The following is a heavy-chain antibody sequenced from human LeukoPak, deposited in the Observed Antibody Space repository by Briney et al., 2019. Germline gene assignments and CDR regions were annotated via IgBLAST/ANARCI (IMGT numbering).Heavy chain of an antibody. CDR3: ARPYYYDSRIDP. CDR2: MYYSGST. V-gene: IGHV4-59*08. CDR1: GGSISSHY. Sequence: SETPSLTCTVSGGSISSHYWSWIRQPPGKGLEWIAYMYYSGSTYYNPSLKSRVTMSADTSKNQLSLKLSSVTAADTAVYYCARPYYYDSRIDPWGQGILVSVSS. J-gene: IGHJ5*02. D-gene: IGHD3-22*01.